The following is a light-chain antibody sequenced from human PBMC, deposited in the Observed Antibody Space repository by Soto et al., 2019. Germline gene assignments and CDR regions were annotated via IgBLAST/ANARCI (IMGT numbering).Light chain of an antibody. J-gene: IGKJ3*01. V-gene: IGKV4-1*01. CDR3: QQYYTNPG. CDR2: WAS. CDR1: QNLLYRSKNKNY. Sequence: DIVMTQSPDSLAVSLGERATINCKSSQNLLYRSKNKNYVAWYQQKPGQPPKLLIYWASTRESGVPDRFSGSGSGTDFTLTISSLQAEDVAVYYCQQYYTNPGFGPGTKVDIK.